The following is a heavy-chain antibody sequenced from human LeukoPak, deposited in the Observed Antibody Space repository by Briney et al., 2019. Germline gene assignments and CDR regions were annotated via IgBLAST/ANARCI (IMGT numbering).Heavy chain of an antibody. CDR2: INRSGSVE. CDR3: ARWEQLIYFAY. Sequence: GGSLRLSCAASGFTFSTYEMSWVRQAPGKGLEWVSYINRSGSVENYADSVKGRFTISRDDAKNSLYLQMFSLRVEDTAVYYGARWEQLIYFAYWGQGALVTVSS. J-gene: IGHJ4*02. D-gene: IGHD1-26*01. V-gene: IGHV3-48*03. CDR1: GFTFSTYE.